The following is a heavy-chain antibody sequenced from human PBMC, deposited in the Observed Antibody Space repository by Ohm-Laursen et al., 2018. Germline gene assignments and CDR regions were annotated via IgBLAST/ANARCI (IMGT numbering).Heavy chain of an antibody. CDR1: GGSISSGGYY. D-gene: IGHD3-16*01. CDR3: ARGGYNYASRVDY. V-gene: IGHV4-31*03. CDR2: IYYSGST. J-gene: IGHJ4*02. Sequence: PSETLSLTCTVSGGSISSGGYYWSWIRQHPGKGLEWIGHIYYSGSTHYNPSLKSRVTISVDTSKNQISLKLSSVTAADTAVYYCARGGYNYASRVDYWGQGTLVTVSS.